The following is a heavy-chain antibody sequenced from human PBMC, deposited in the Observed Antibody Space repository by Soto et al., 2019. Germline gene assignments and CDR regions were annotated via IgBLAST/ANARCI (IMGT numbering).Heavy chain of an antibody. CDR1: GFTFSSYW. Sequence: GGSLRLSCAASGFTFSSYWMSWVRQAPGKGLEWVANIKQDGSEKYYVDSVKGRFTISRDNAKNSLYLQMNSLRAEDTAVYYCAKCGYYYDSSGYYKLSAFDIWGQGTMVTVSS. CDR3: AKCGYYYDSSGYYKLSAFDI. CDR2: IKQDGSEK. D-gene: IGHD3-22*01. V-gene: IGHV3-7*03. J-gene: IGHJ3*02.